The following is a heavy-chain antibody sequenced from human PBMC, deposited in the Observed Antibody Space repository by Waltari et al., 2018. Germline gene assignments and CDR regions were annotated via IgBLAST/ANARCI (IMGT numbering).Heavy chain of an antibody. J-gene: IGHJ3*02. D-gene: IGHD7-27*01. V-gene: IGHV4-38-2*02. CDR3: ARALNWGSTGAINK. CDR2: IYRSATP. Sequence: QVQLQESGPGLVKPSETLSLTCTVSGYSINSGYYWGWIRQSPGKGLEWIGSIYRSATPHSNPSLKSRVTISGDTSKNQVSLRLNSVTAADTAMYYCARALNWGSTGAINKWGRGTMVTVSS. CDR1: GYSINSGYY.